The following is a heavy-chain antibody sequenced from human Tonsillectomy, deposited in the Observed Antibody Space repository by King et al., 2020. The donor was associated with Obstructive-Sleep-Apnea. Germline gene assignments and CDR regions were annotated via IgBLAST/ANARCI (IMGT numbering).Heavy chain of an antibody. CDR3: ALSMAAAFGFDY. D-gene: IGHD6-25*01. J-gene: IGHJ4*02. Sequence: VQLVQSGAEVKKPGASVKVSCKASGYTFTNYGIPWVRQAPGQGLEWMGWISGYIGNTNYAQKLQGRVTMTTDTSTSTAYMELRSLRSDDTAVYYCALSMAAAFGFDYWGQGTLVTVSS. V-gene: IGHV1-18*01. CDR2: ISGYIGNT. CDR1: GYTFTNYG.